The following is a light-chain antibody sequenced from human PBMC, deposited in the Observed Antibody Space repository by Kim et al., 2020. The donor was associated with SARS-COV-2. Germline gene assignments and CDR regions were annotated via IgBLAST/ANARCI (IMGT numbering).Light chain of an antibody. CDR3: QQSYSTPWLT. V-gene: IGKV1-39*01. CDR1: QSIGTR. Sequence: CVGDRVTIACRASQSIGTRLNWYQQRPGKAPKLLIYAASILQSGVPSRFTGTGSGTDFTLTIGSLQPEDFATYYCQQSYSTPWLTFGGGTKVDIK. J-gene: IGKJ4*01. CDR2: AAS.